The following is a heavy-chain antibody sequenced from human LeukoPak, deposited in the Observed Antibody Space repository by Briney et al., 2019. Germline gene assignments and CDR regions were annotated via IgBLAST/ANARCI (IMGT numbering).Heavy chain of an antibody. D-gene: IGHD3-9*01. CDR3: ARGFYDFLTGYYLAV. V-gene: IGHV4-4*09. CDR2: IHTSGST. CDR1: GGSFSSHY. Sequence: SETLSLACTVSGGSFSSHYWSWIRQPPGRGLEWVGYIHTSGSTSYNSFLTSRVTMSVDTSNNHFSLRLSSVTAADTAVYYCARGFYDFLTGYYLAVWGKGTTVTVSS. J-gene: IGHJ6*04.